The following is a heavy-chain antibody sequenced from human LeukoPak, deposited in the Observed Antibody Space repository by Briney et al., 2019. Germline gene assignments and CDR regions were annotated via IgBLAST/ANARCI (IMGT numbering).Heavy chain of an antibody. CDR3: ATATGAMVADFDY. CDR2: IIPIFGTA. V-gene: IGHV1-69*06. J-gene: IGHJ4*02. Sequence: SVKVSCKASGGTFSSYAISWVRQAPGQGLEWVGGIIPIFGTANYAQKFQGRVTITADTSTDTAYMELSSLRSEDTAVYYCATATGAMVADFDYWGQGTLVTVSS. CDR1: GGTFSSYA. D-gene: IGHD3-10*01.